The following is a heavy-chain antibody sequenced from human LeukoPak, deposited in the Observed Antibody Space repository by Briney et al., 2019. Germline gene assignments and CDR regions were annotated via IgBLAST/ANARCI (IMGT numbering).Heavy chain of an antibody. Sequence: PSETLSLTCNVSGGSISGRTYYWGWIRQPPGKGLEWIGSISFNENTYYNPSLKGRVTVSVDRSKNHLSLKPNSVTAADTAVYYCARDPSTPTAFDYWGQGALVTVSS. CDR2: ISFNENT. CDR3: ARDPSTPTAFDY. D-gene: IGHD6-25*01. CDR1: GGSISGRTYY. J-gene: IGHJ4*02. V-gene: IGHV4-39*07.